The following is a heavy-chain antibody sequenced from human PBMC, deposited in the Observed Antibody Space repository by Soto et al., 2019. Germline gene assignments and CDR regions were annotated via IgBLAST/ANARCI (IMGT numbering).Heavy chain of an antibody. CDR1: GGSISSGDYY. CDR2: IYYSGST. V-gene: IGHV4-30-4*08. J-gene: IGHJ4*02. D-gene: IGHD3-3*01. CDR3: ARDRLESYAFWSGYLN. Sequence: SETLSLTCTVSGGSISSGDYYWSWIRQPPGKGLEWIGYIYYSGSTYYNPSLKSRVTISVDTSKNQFSLKLSSVTAADTAVYYCARDRLESYAFWSGYLNWGQGTLVTVSS.